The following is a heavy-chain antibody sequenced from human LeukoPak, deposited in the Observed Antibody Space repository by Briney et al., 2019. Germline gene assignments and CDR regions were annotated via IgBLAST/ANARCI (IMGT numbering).Heavy chain of an antibody. D-gene: IGHD1-1*01. Sequence: GGSLRLSCAASGFTVSSNYMSWVRQAPGKGLEWVSVIYSGGSTYYADSVKGRFTISRDNSKNTLYLQMNSLRAEDTAVYYCARETELEVSYYFDYWGQGTLVTVSS. CDR2: IYSGGST. CDR1: GFTVSSNY. CDR3: ARETELEVSYYFDY. J-gene: IGHJ4*02. V-gene: IGHV3-66*01.